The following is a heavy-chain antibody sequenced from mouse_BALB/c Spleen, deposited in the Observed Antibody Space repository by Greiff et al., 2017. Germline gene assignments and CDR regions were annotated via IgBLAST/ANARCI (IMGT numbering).Heavy chain of an antibody. J-gene: IGHJ4*01. CDR1: GFTFSSYT. CDR2: ISNGGGST. D-gene: IGHD1-1*01. Sequence: EVMLVESGGGLVQPGGSLKLSCAASGFTFSSYTMSWVRQTPEKRLEWVAYISNGGGSTYYPDTVKGRFTISRDNAKNTLYLQMSSLKSEDTAMYYCARQDYYGSGDAMDYWGQGTSVTVSS. CDR3: ARQDYYGSGDAMDY. V-gene: IGHV5-12-2*01.